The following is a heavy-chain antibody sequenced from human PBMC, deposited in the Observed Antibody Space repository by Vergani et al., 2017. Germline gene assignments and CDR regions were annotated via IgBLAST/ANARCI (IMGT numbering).Heavy chain of an antibody. V-gene: IGHV3-33*01. CDR1: GFTFSSYG. Sequence: QVQLVESGGGVVQPGRSLRLSCAASGFTFSSYGMHWVRQAPGKGLEWVAVLWYDGSNKYYADSVKGRFTISRDNSKNTLYLKMNSRRAEDTAVYYCARDGGIVATMSAFDIWGQGTMVTVSS. CDR2: LWYDGSNK. J-gene: IGHJ3*02. CDR3: ARDGGIVATMSAFDI. D-gene: IGHD5-12*01.